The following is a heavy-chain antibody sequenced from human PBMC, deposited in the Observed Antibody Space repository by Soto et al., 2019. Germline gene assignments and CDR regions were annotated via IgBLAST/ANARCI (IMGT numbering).Heavy chain of an antibody. V-gene: IGHV1-69*13. D-gene: IGHD3-10*01. CDR3: ASYYGSGSYYKIGHYYYGMDV. J-gene: IGHJ6*02. CDR2: IIPIFGTA. CDR1: GGTFSSYA. Sequence: AASVKVSCKASGGTFSSYAISWVRQAPGQGLEWMGWIIPIFGTANDAQKFQGRVTITADESTSTAYMELSSLRSEDTAVYYCASYYGSGSYYKIGHYYYGMDVWGQGTTVTVSS.